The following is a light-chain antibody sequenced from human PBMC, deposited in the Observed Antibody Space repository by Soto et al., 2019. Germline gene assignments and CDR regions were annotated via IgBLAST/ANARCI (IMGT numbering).Light chain of an antibody. CDR2: DAS. CDR1: QSVSSY. CDR3: QQYNNWPPWT. J-gene: IGKJ1*01. V-gene: IGKV3-15*01. Sequence: EIVLTQSPATLSLSPGERATLSCRASQSVSSYLAWYQQKPGQAPRLLIYDASSRATGIPARFSGSGSGTEFTLTISSLQSEDFAVYYCQQYNNWPPWTFGQGTKVE.